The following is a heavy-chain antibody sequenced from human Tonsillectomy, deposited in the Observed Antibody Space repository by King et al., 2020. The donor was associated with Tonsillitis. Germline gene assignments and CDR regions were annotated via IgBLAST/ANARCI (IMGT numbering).Heavy chain of an antibody. Sequence: QLQESGSGLVKPSQTLSLTCAVSGGSISSGGYSWSWNRQPPGKGLEWIGYIYHSGSTYYNPSLKSRVTISLDRSKNQFSLKLSSVTAADTAVYYCARTTLGIAAAHYWYFDLWGRGTLVTVSS. CDR1: GGSISSGGYS. CDR2: IYHSGST. D-gene: IGHD6-13*01. J-gene: IGHJ2*01. V-gene: IGHV4-30-2*01. CDR3: ARTTLGIAAAHYWYFDL.